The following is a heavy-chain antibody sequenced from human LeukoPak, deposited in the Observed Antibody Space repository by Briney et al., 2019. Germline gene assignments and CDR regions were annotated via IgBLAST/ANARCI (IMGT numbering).Heavy chain of an antibody. CDR1: GGSFSGYY. CDR3: ARVGYSGDFDY. V-gene: IGHV4-34*01. CDR2: IDHSGST. D-gene: IGHD5-12*01. J-gene: IGHJ4*02. Sequence: SETLSLTCAVSGGSFSGYYWNWIRQPPGKGLEWIGEIDHSGSTNYNPSLKSRVTISVDTSKNQFSLKLSSVTAADTAVYYCARVGYSGDFDYWGQGTLVTVSS.